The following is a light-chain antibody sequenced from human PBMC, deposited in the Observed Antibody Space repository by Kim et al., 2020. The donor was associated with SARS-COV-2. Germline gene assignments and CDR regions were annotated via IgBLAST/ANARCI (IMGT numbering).Light chain of an antibody. V-gene: IGKV3-20*01. J-gene: IGKJ2*01. CDR3: QQYAMSPKH. Sequence: EIVLTQSPGTLSVSPGDRATLSCRASQPVGRNYLAWYQQKPGHPPSLLIHGASTRASGIPDRFSGSGSGTDFTLTISRLEPEDFAVYYCQQYAMSPKHFGQGTKLEI. CDR1: QPVGRNY. CDR2: GAS.